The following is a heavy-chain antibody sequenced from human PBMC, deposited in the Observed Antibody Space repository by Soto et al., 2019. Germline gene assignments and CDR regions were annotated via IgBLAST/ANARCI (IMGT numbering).Heavy chain of an antibody. J-gene: IGHJ6*02. CDR2: ISTYNGNT. CDR3: ARGLGTNGLDV. Sequence: QVQLLQSGAEVKKPGASVKVSGKASGYKFTTYGITWVRQAPGQGLEWLGGISTYNGNTDYAQNLQDRVTMTTETSTSTAYLEVRSLTSDDTAVYFCARGLGTNGLDVWGQGTTVTVSS. V-gene: IGHV1-18*04. CDR1: GYKFTTYG. D-gene: IGHD7-27*01.